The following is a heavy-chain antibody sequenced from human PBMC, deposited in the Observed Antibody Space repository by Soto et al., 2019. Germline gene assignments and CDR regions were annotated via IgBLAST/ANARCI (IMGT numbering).Heavy chain of an antibody. V-gene: IGHV3-13*01. CDR3: ARGVVATTSWYYYMDV. J-gene: IGHJ6*03. D-gene: IGHD2-15*01. CDR1: GFTFSSYD. CDR2: IGTAGDT. Sequence: GALRLSCAASGFTFSSYDMHWVRQATGKGLEWVSAIGTAGDTYYPASVKGRFTISRENAKNSLYLQMNSLRAGDTAVYYCARGVVATTSWYYYMDVWGKGTTVTVSS.